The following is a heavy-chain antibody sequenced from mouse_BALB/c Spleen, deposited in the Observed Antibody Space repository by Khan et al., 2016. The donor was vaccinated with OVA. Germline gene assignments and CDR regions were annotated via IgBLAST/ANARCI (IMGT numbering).Heavy chain of an antibody. CDR2: ISYSGSN. V-gene: IGHV3-2*02. CDR3: ARKNYYGYAVDY. J-gene: IGHJ4*01. D-gene: IGHD1-1*01. CDR1: GYSITSNYA. Sequence: VQLQESGPGLVKPSQSLSLTCTVTGYSITSNYAWNWIRQFPGNKLEWMGYISYSGSNSYNPSLKSRISIISYTSKNQFFRQLNFVTTKNTATYYCARKNYYGYAVDYWGQGTSVTVSS.